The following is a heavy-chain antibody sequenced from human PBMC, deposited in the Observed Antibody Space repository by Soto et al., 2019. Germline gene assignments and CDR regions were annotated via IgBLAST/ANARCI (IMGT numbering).Heavy chain of an antibody. Sequence: QMQLVQSGPEVKKPGTSVKVSCKASGFTFTSSAVQWVRQARGQRLEWIGWIVVGSGNTNYAQKFQERVTITRDMSTRTAYMELSSLGSEDTAVYYCAADGFPCGEGGDCYPLWYYYYGMDVWGQGTTVTVSS. CDR2: IVVGSGNT. J-gene: IGHJ6*02. CDR3: AADGFPCGEGGDCYPLWYYYYGMDV. CDR1: GFTFTSSA. V-gene: IGHV1-58*01. D-gene: IGHD2-21*02.